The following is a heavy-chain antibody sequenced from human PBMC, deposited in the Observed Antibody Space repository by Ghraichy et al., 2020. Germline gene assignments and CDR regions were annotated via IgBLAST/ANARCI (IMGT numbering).Heavy chain of an antibody. CDR1: GCSISSYC. V-gene: IGHV4-4*09. CDR3: ARHPGYYYGSGRSYYFDY. Sequence: SQTLSLTCTVSGCSISSYCWSWIWQPPGKGLEWIWYIYTSGSTNYNPSLKSQVTISVDTYKNQFSLKLSSVTAADTAVYYCARHPGYYYGSGRSYYFDYWGQGTLVTVSS. CDR2: IYTSGST. J-gene: IGHJ4*02. D-gene: IGHD3-10*01.